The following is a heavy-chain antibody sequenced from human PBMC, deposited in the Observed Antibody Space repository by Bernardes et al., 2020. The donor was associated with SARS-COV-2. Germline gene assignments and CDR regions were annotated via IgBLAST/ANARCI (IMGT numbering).Heavy chain of an antibody. D-gene: IGHD3-10*02. V-gene: IGHV3-23*03. J-gene: IGHJ5*02. CDR3: AKDIFGWSFDH. CDR2: SGADEHT. Sequence: GGSLRLSCVASGFMFSGNAMAWVRQAPGKGLEWVSGSGADEHTHYADSVKGRFTISRDNSKNSLHLQMTSLRVEDTAVYYCAKDIFGWSFDHWGQGIMVTVAS. CDR1: GFMFSGNA.